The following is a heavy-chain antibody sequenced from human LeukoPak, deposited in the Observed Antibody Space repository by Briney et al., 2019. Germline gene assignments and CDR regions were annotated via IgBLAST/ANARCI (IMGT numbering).Heavy chain of an antibody. CDR1: GGTFSSYT. J-gene: IGHJ3*02. Sequence: SVKVSCKASGGTFSSYTINWVRQAPGQGLEWMGGIIPIFGTANYAQKFQGRVTMTRDTSTSTVYMELSSLRSEDTAVYYCARVRDGYNDAYDIWGQGTMVTVHS. CDR2: IIPIFGTA. CDR3: ARVRDGYNDAYDI. D-gene: IGHD5-24*01. V-gene: IGHV1-69*05.